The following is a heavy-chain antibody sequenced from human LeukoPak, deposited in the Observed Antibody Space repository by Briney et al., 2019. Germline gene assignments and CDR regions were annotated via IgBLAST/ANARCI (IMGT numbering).Heavy chain of an antibody. Sequence: PGGSLRLSCAASGFTFSNAWMSWVRQAPGKGLEWVGRIKSKTDGGTTDYAAPVKGRFTIPRDDSKNTLYLQMNSLKTEDTAVYYCTTAAHYYGSGSYYIGRFFDYWGQGTLVTVSS. J-gene: IGHJ4*02. D-gene: IGHD3-10*01. CDR3: TTAAHYYGSGSYYIGRFFDY. CDR2: IKSKTDGGTT. CDR1: GFTFSNAW. V-gene: IGHV3-15*01.